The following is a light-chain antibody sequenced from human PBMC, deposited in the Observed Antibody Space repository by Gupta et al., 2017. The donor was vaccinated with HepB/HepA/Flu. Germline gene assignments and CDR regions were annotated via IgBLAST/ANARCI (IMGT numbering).Light chain of an antibody. V-gene: IGKV2-28*01. CDR1: QSLLHSNGYNY. Sequence: VLTPSPLSLPVYPAEPASISCRSSQSLLHSNGYNYLYLYRHKPGQSQQLLIYLGSNRASGVPDRLRFSGSGTDLTLTIRSVEPQDVGFDYCMQDLPTSWAWTFGPGTKVEIK. CDR3: MQDLPTSWAWT. CDR2: LGS. J-gene: IGKJ1*01.